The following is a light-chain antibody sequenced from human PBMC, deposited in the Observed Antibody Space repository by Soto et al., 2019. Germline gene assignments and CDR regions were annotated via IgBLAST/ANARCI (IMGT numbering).Light chain of an antibody. V-gene: IGKV3D-20*02. CDR1: QNVSSNL. J-gene: IGKJ5*01. CDR3: QQRANWRIT. CDR2: GAS. Sequence: EIVLTQSPATLSLSPGERATLFCRASQNVSSNLLVWYQQHPGQAPRLLIYGASSRATGIPDRFSGSGSGTDFSLTIRRLEPDDFAVYYCQQRANWRITFGQGTRLENK.